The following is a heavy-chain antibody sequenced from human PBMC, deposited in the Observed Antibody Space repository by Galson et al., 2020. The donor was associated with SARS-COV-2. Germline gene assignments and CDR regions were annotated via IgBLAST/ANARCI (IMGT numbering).Heavy chain of an antibody. D-gene: IGHD2-15*01. CDR2: SSSGGNTI. V-gene: IGHV3-11*01. Sequence: GESLKISCAASGFTFSDYYMSWIRQAPGKGLAWVSYSSSGGNTIYYAESVKGRFTISRDNAKNSLYLQMNSLRAEDTAVYYCARDQRDCSGGSCSYYYYMDVWGKGTTVTVSS. CDR3: ARDQRDCSGGSCSYYYYMDV. CDR1: GFTFSDYY. J-gene: IGHJ6*03.